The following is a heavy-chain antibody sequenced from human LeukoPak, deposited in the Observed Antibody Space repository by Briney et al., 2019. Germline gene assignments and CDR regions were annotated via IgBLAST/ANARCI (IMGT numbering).Heavy chain of an antibody. J-gene: IGHJ6*03. V-gene: IGHV4-34*01. CDR2: INHSGST. D-gene: IGHD5-18*01. CDR3: GGVARTAMASYYYYYMDV. CDR1: GGSFSGYY. Sequence: SETLSLTCAVYGGSFSGYYWSWIRQPPGKGLEWIGEINHSGSTNYNPSLKSRVTISVDTSKNQFSLKLSSVTAADTAVYYCGGVARTAMASYYYYYMDVWGKGTTVTVSS.